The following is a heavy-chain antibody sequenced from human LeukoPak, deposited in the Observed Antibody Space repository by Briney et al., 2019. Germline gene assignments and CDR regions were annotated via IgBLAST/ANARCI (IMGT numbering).Heavy chain of an antibody. CDR1: GFTFSSYA. CDR2: ISGSVGST. CDR3: ATRGTYYLPHDY. D-gene: IGHD1-26*01. Sequence: GGSLRLSCAASGFTFSSYAMSWVRQAPGKGLEWVSAISGSVGSTYYADSVKGRFTISRDNYKNTLSLQMNSLRAEDTAVYYCATRGTYYLPHDYWGQGTLVTVSS. J-gene: IGHJ4*02. V-gene: IGHV3-23*01.